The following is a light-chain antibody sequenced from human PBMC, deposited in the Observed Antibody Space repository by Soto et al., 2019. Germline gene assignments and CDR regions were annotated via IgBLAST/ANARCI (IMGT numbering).Light chain of an antibody. J-gene: IGKJ5*01. Sequence: IQMTQSPSSLSASVGDRVSITCRASQSIGTFLNWYQQKPGEAPNLLIHTSFTLYSGVPSRFSGTGSGTDFTLTISSVEPEDFAMYYCHQRNQFGQGTRLEIK. CDR2: TSF. CDR3: HQRNQ. V-gene: IGKV1-39*01. CDR1: QSIGTF.